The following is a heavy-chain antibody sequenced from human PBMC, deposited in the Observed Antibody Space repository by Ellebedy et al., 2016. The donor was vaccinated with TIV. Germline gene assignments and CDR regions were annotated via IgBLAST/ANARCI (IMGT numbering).Heavy chain of an antibody. CDR1: GGTFSSYA. J-gene: IGHJ4*02. D-gene: IGHD3-3*01. V-gene: IGHV1-69*13. CDR3: ARDRHTYDFWSGYSGAPLDY. Sequence: SVKVSCXASGGTFSSYAISWVRQAPGQGLEWMGGIIPIFGTANYAQKFQGRVTITADESTSTAYMELSSLRSEDTAVYYCARDRHTYDFWSGYSGAPLDYWGQGTLVTVSS. CDR2: IIPIFGTA.